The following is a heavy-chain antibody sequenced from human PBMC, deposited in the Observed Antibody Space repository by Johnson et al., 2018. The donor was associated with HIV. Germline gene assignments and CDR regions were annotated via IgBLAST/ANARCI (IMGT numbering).Heavy chain of an antibody. V-gene: IGHV3-66*01. CDR3: AKVRSGYTEIDAFDI. Sequence: VQLVESGGGLVQPGRSLRLSCAASGFTFDDYAMHWVRQAPGKGLEWVSVIYRGGSTYYADSRKGRFTISRDNSKNTLYLQMNSLRAEDTAVYFCAKVRSGYTEIDAFDIWGQGTMVTVSS. CDR2: IYRGGST. CDR1: GFTFDDYA. J-gene: IGHJ3*02. D-gene: IGHD3-22*01.